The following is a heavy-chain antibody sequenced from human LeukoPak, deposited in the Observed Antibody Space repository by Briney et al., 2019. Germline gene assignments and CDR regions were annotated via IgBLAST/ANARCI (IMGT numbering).Heavy chain of an antibody. CDR1: GGSISSGDFY. CDR2: IYNSGST. Sequence: SETLSLTCTVSGGSISSGDFYWSWIRQPPGKGLEWIGYIYNSGSTYYRPSLKSRLTISADTSKNQFSLKLSSVTAADTAVYYCARGVSIPTTPKFDFWGQGTLVTVSS. CDR3: ARGVSIPTTPKFDF. V-gene: IGHV4-30-4*01. D-gene: IGHD2-15*01. J-gene: IGHJ4*02.